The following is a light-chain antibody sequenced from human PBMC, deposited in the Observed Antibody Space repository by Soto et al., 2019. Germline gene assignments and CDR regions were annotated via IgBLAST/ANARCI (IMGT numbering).Light chain of an antibody. CDR2: DAS. CDR1: HDVSWN. J-gene: IGKJ4*01. CDR3: QQYSSMLS. Sequence: DIQMTQSPFSLSASVGDRVTIACQSSHDVSWNLNWFQQKPGEAPKLLIYDASNLERGVTSMFSGSGCRTDFTLTISSLQPEDDATYYFQQYSSMLSFGGGTEVDLK. V-gene: IGKV1-33*01.